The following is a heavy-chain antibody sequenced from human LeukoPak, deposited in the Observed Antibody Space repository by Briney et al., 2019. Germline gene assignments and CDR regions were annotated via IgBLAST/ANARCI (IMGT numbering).Heavy chain of an antibody. CDR3: AKSPYIASHTDFDY. CDR2: VSGSGDST. V-gene: IGHV3-23*01. Sequence: GGSLRLSCAASGFTFSSYAMSWVRQAPGKGLEWVSTVSGSGDSTWYADSVKGRFTISRDNSKSTLYLQMNSLRAEDTAVYYCAKSPYIASHTDFDYWGQGTLVTVSS. J-gene: IGHJ4*02. CDR1: GFTFSSYA. D-gene: IGHD3-16*01.